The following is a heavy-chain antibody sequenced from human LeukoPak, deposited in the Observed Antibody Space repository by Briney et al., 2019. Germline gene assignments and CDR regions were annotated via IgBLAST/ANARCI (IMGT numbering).Heavy chain of an antibody. Sequence: ASVKVSCKASGYTFTGYYMHWVRQAPGQGLEWMGWINPNSGGTNYAQKFQGRVTMTRDTSISTAYMELSRLRSDDTAVYYCARGPRMVRGVISTGLYYFDYWGQGTLVTVPS. CDR2: INPNSGGT. D-gene: IGHD3-10*01. V-gene: IGHV1-2*02. J-gene: IGHJ4*02. CDR3: ARGPRMVRGVISTGLYYFDY. CDR1: GYTFTGYY.